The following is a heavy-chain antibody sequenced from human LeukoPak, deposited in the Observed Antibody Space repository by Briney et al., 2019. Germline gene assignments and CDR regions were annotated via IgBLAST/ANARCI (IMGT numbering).Heavy chain of an antibody. CDR3: AKYVSAKGPPYALDV. D-gene: IGHD2/OR15-2a*01. Sequence: GGALRLSCEASGFTFSSYYMIWVRQAPGKGLEWVSVISVSGDWTYYADSVKGRFTISRDNSKNTLYLQMNSLRAEDTAVYYCAKYVSAKGPPYALDVWGQGTTVTVS. CDR2: ISVSGDWT. J-gene: IGHJ6*02. V-gene: IGHV3-23*01. CDR1: GFTFSSYY.